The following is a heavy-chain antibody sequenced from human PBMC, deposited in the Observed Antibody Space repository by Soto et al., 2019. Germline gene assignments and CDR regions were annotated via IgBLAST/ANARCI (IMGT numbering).Heavy chain of an antibody. CDR2: IYYSGST. V-gene: IGHV4-59*12. CDR3: ARESSPGHWFDA. CDR1: GGSISSYY. Sequence: SETLSLTCTVSGGSISSYYWSWIRQPPGKGLEWIGYIYYSGSTNYNPSLKSRVTISVDTSKNQFSLKLSSVTAADTAVYYCARESSPGHWFDACGKGTLITVS. D-gene: IGHD3-10*01. J-gene: IGHJ5*02.